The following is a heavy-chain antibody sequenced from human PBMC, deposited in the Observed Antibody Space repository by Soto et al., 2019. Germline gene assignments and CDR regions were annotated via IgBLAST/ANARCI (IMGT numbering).Heavy chain of an antibody. J-gene: IGHJ6*02. CDR1: GFTFSSYS. D-gene: IGHD2-15*01. CDR3: ARDSIIAGGSMDV. Sequence: PGGSLRLSCAASGFTFSSYSMNWVRQAPGKGLEWVSSISSSSSYIYYADSVKGRFTISRDNAKNSLYLQMNSLRAEDTAVYYCARDSIIAGGSMDVWGQGTTVTVSS. CDR2: ISSSSSYI. V-gene: IGHV3-21*01.